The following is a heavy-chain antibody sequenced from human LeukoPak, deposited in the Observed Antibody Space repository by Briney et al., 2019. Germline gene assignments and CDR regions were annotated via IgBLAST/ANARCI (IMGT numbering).Heavy chain of an antibody. J-gene: IGHJ4*02. Sequence: PGGAPRLSCAASGFPLSDYYMSWVRQAPGKGLEWVSYISTSSSYTNYADSVRGRFTISRANAENSLYLQMNSLRAEDTAVYYCARGYSTVDYWGQGTLVTVSS. CDR3: ARGYSTVDY. CDR1: GFPLSDYY. V-gene: IGHV3-11*03. CDR2: ISTSSSYT. D-gene: IGHD1-26*01.